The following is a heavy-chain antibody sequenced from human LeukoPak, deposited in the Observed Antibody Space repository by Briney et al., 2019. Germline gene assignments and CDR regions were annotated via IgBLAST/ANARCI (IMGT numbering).Heavy chain of an antibody. CDR3: TTYGSGRKFDY. J-gene: IGHJ4*02. CDR1: GFTFSDHY. CDR2: TRNKANSYTT. D-gene: IGHD3-10*01. Sequence: GGSLRLSCAASGFTFSDHYMDWVRQAPGKGLEWVGRTRNKANSYTTEYAASVKGRFTISRDDSKSSLYLQMNSLKTEDTAVYYCTTYGSGRKFDYWGQGILVTVSS. V-gene: IGHV3-72*01.